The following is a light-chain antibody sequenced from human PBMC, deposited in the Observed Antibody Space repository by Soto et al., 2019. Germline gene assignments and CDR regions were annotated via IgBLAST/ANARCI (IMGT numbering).Light chain of an antibody. CDR1: SSDIGGYNY. V-gene: IGLV2-14*01. CDR2: EVS. J-gene: IGLJ1*01. CDR3: SSYTSTSPLYV. Sequence: QSALTQPASVSGSPGQSITISCTGTSSDIGGYNYVSWYQQHPDKAPKLMIYEVSNRSSGVSNRFSGSKSGNTASLTISGRPAEDEADYYCSSYTSTSPLYVFGTGTKVTVL.